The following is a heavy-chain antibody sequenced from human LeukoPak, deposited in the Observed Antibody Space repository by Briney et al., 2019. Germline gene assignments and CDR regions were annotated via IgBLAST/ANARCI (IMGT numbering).Heavy chain of an antibody. D-gene: IGHD2-2*01. CDR2: IYRGGST. V-gene: IGHV3-53*01. J-gene: IGHJ4*02. CDR1: GFTVSSNY. CDR3: ARTYLGYCSSTSCSNDY. Sequence: GGSLRLSCAASGFTVSSNYMSWVRQAPGKGLEWVSVIYRGGSTYYADSVKGRFTISRDNSTNTLYLQMNSLRAEDTAVYYCARTYLGYCSSTSCSNDYWGQGTLVTVSS.